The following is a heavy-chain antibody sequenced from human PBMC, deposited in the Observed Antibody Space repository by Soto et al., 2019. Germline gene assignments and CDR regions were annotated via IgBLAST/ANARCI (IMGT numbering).Heavy chain of an antibody. CDR2: IYSGGST. D-gene: IGHD3-10*01. Sequence: GGSLRLSCAASGFTVSSNYMSWVRQAPGKGLEWVSVIYSGGSTYYADSVKGRFTISRDNSKNTLYLQMNSLRAEDTAVYYCARDLVRGARGSYYYYGMDVWGQGTTVTVSS. CDR1: GFTVSSNY. V-gene: IGHV3-53*01. J-gene: IGHJ6*02. CDR3: ARDLVRGARGSYYYYGMDV.